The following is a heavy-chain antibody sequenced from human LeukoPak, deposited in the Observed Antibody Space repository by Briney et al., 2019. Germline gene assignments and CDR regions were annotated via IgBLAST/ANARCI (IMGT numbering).Heavy chain of an antibody. CDR2: IYHSGST. J-gene: IGHJ5*02. D-gene: IGHD1-26*01. Sequence: SETLSLTCAVSGGSISSSNWWSWVRQPPGQGLEWIGEIYHSGSTNYNPSLKSRVTISVDKSKNQFSLKLSSVTAADTAVYYCAKASVGARFFDPWGQGTLVTVSS. CDR3: AKASVGARFFDP. CDR1: GGSISSSNW. V-gene: IGHV4-4*02.